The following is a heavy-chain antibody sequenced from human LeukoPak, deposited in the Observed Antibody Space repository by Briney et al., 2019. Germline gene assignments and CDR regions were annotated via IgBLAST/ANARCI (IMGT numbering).Heavy chain of an antibody. Sequence: SETLSLTCTVSGGSISNYYWSWVRQPPGRGLEWIGYVYSSGSTNYNPSLKSRVTISVDTSKNQLSLKLSSVTAADTAVYYCARGPTRYYFDYWGQGTLVTVSS. V-gene: IGHV4-59*01. CDR1: GGSISNYY. CDR3: ARGPTRYYFDY. CDR2: VYSSGST. J-gene: IGHJ4*02.